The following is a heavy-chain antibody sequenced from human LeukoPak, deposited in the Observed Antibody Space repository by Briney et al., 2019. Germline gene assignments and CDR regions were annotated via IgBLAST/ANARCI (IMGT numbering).Heavy chain of an antibody. CDR3: ARGAIAAAGTRYDMDV. J-gene: IGHJ6*02. CDR1: GFTFSSYG. D-gene: IGHD6-13*01. Sequence: TGGSLRLSCSASGFTFSSYGMHWVRQAPGKGLEWVAVIWYDGTNKYYADSVKGRFTISRDNAKKSLFLQMNSLRVEDTAVYYCARGAIAAAGTRYDMDVWGQGTTVTVSS. V-gene: IGHV3-33*01. CDR2: IWYDGTNK.